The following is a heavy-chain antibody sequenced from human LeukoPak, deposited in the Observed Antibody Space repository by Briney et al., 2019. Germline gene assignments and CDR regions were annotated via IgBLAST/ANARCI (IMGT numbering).Heavy chain of an antibody. CDR1: AFSFVSFG. V-gene: IGHV1-18*01. J-gene: IGHJ4*02. CDR2: ISAYNGDT. CDR3: ARGTWETAARPYSFDT. D-gene: IGHD1-26*01. Sequence: ASVKVSCKAFAFSFVSFGFNWVRQAPGQGLEWMGWISAYNGDTKYAQKFQGRVTLTTDTSTGTAYMELRSLRSDDTAVYYCARGTWETAARPYSFDTWGQGTLVTVTS.